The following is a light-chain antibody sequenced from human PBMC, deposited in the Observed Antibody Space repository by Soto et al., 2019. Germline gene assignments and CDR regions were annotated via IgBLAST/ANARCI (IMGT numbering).Light chain of an antibody. V-gene: IGLV2-14*01. CDR3: SSYTSSSTPVV. Sequence: QSVLTQPASVSGSPGQSLTISCTGTSSDVGGYNYVSWYQQHPGKAPKLMIYDVSNRTSGVSNRFSGSKSGNTASLTISGLQAEDEADYYCSSYTSSSTPVVFGGGTKLTVL. J-gene: IGLJ2*01. CDR1: SSDVGGYNY. CDR2: DVS.